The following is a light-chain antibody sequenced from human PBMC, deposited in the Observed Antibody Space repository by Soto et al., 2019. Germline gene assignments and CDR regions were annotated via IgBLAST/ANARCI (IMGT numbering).Light chain of an antibody. CDR2: KAS. CDR1: QNINNW. Sequence: DTQMTQSPSILSASVGDRATLTCRASQNINNWLAWFQHKPGKAPNLLIYKASSLESGVPSRFSGSGSGTQFTLTISSLQPDDSATYYCQQYDGASWTFGQGTKVDIK. CDR3: QQYDGASWT. V-gene: IGKV1-5*03. J-gene: IGKJ1*01.